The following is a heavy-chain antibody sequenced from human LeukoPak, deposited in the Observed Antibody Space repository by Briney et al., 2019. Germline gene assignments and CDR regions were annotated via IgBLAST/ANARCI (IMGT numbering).Heavy chain of an antibody. V-gene: IGHV3-53*01. CDR3: ARGGCSGGSCHRSDAFDI. D-gene: IGHD2-15*01. Sequence: GGSLRLSCAASGFTVSSNYMSWVRQAPGKGLEWVSVIYSGGSTYYADSVKGRFSISRDNSKNTLYLQMNSLRAEDTAVYYCARGGCSGGSCHRSDAFDIWGQGTMVTVSS. J-gene: IGHJ3*02. CDR2: IYSGGST. CDR1: GFTVSSNY.